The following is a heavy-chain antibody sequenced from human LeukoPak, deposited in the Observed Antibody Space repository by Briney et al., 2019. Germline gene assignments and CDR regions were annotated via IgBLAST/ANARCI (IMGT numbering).Heavy chain of an antibody. CDR2: IYYSGST. J-gene: IGHJ4*02. CDR3: ARAVSGRFDY. CDR1: GGSMSPYH. Sequence: SETLSLTCTVSGGSMSPYHWGWIRQPPGKGLEWTGYIYYSGSTNYNPSLKSRVTISVDTSKNQFSLRLSSVTAADAAIYYCARAVSGRFDYWGQGTLVTVSS. V-gene: IGHV4-59*08. D-gene: IGHD6-19*01.